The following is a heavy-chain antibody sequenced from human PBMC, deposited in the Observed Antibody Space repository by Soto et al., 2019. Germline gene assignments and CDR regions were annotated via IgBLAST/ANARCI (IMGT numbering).Heavy chain of an antibody. Sequence: PGGSLRLSCAASGFTFSDYYMSWIRQAPGKGLEWVSYISSSGSTIYYADSVKGRFTISRDNAKNSLYLQMNSLRAEDTAVYYFARLVGVVIKSDYYYYMDVWGKGTTVTVSS. CDR1: GFTFSDYY. V-gene: IGHV3-11*01. J-gene: IGHJ6*03. D-gene: IGHD3-3*01. CDR2: ISSSGSTI. CDR3: ARLVGVVIKSDYYYYMDV.